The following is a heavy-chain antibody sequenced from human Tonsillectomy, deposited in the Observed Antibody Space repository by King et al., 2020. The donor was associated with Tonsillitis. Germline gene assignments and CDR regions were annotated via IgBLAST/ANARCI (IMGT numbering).Heavy chain of an antibody. CDR2: ISYDGGNK. CDR3: AKDTSGWYPPRVYYYYGMDV. V-gene: IGHV3-30*18. Sequence: QLVQSGGGVVQSGRSLRLSCAASGFTFSSYGMHWVRQAPGKGLEWVAVISYDGGNKYYADSVKGRITISRDNSKNTLYLQMNNLRPEDTAVYYCAKDTSGWYPPRVYYYYGMDVWGQGTTVTVSS. CDR1: GFTFSSYG. D-gene: IGHD6-19*01. J-gene: IGHJ6*02.